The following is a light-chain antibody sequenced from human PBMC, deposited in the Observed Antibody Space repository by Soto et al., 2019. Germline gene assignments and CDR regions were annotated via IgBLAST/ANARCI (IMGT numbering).Light chain of an antibody. CDR1: GSSIGTNT. CDR2: GDN. V-gene: IGLV1-44*01. CDR3: AAWDGSLNNVL. J-gene: IGLJ2*01. Sequence: QSVLTQPPSASGTPGQRVTISCSGSGSSIGTNTVNWYRQLPGTAPKLLIYGDNQRPSGVPDRLSGSKSGTSASLAISGLQSEDGAEYYCAAWDGSLNNVLFGGGTKLTVL.